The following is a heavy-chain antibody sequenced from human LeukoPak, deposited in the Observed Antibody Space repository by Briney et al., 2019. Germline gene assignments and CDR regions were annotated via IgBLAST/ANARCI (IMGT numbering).Heavy chain of an antibody. CDR2: ISGSGGST. CDR1: GFTFSSYA. V-gene: IGHV3-23*01. J-gene: IGHJ4*02. Sequence: QPGGSLRLSCAASGFTFSSYAMSWVRQAPGKGLEWVSAISGSGGSTYYADSVKGRFTISRDNSKNTLYLQMNSLRAEDTAVYYCAKKSRVEVALPDNYYGSGSYYYFDYWGQGTLVTVSS. CDR3: AKKSRVEVALPDNYYGSGSYYYFDY. D-gene: IGHD3-10*01.